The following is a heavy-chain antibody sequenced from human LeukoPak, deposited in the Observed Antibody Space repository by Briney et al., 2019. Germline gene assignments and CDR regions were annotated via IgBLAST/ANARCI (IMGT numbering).Heavy chain of an antibody. CDR2: IRSKAYGGTT. D-gene: IGHD3-22*01. Sequence: GGSLRLSCTASGFTFGDYAMSWVRQAPGEGLEWVGFIRSKAYGGTTEYAASVKGRFTISRDDSKSIAYLHMNSLKTEDTAVYYCTRDAVVVSYWGQGTLVTVSS. CDR1: GFTFGDYA. J-gene: IGHJ4*02. CDR3: TRDAVVVSY. V-gene: IGHV3-49*04.